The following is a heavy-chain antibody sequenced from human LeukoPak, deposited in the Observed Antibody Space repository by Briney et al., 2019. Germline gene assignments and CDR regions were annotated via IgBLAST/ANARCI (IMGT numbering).Heavy chain of an antibody. Sequence: SETLSLTCTVSGGSIISSSYYWGWIRQPPGKGLEWIGSIYYSGSTYYNPSLKSRVTISVDTSKNQFSLKLSSVTAADTAVYYCASGIAVAGTRRYYYYYGMDVWGQGTTVTVSS. D-gene: IGHD6-19*01. CDR1: GGSIISSSYY. CDR3: ASGIAVAGTRRYYYYYGMDV. V-gene: IGHV4-39*07. J-gene: IGHJ6*02. CDR2: IYYSGST.